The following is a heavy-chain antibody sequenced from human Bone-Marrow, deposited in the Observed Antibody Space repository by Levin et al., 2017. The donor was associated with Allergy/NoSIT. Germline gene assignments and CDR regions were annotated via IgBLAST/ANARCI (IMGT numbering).Heavy chain of an antibody. J-gene: IGHJ4*02. CDR1: GFTVNDYY. Sequence: PGGSLRLSCAASGFTVNDYYMSWIRQAPGKGLEWISYIDGSDSYTNYADSVKGRFTISRDNAKKSLFLQMTNLRAEDTAMYFCVRDIQGAYGSGGYFFDYWGQGIQVTVSS. CDR3: VRDIQGAYGSGGYFFDY. D-gene: IGHD3-10*01. V-gene: IGHV3-11*03. CDR2: IDGSDSYT.